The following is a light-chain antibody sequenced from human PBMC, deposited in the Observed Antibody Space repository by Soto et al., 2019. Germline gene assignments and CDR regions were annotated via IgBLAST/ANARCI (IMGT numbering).Light chain of an antibody. Sequence: QSVLTQPASVSGSPGKSITISCTGSSSDVGGYKYVSWYQQYPGKAPKLMIYDVSNRPSGVSNRFSGSKSGNTASLTISGLQAEDEADYYCSSYTSSSTYVFGTGTKLTVL. J-gene: IGLJ1*01. CDR3: SSYTSSSTYV. CDR1: SSDVGGYKY. CDR2: DVS. V-gene: IGLV2-14*01.